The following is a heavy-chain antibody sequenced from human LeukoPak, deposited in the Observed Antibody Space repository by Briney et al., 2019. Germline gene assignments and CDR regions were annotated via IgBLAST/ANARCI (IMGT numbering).Heavy chain of an antibody. J-gene: IGHJ4*02. CDR1: GGSVNTYY. Sequence: SETLSLTCTVSGGSVNTYYWTWIRQPPGKGLEWIGYIYNSGNTNYNPSLKSRVTISGGTSKNQFSLKLSSVTAADTAVYYCAIGYSNNWYFDYWGQGTLVTVSS. CDR2: IYNSGNT. D-gene: IGHD6-13*01. V-gene: IGHV4-59*02. CDR3: AIGYSNNWYFDY.